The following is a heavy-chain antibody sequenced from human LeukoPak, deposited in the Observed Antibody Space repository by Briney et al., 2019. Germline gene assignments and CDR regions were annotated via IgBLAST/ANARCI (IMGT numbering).Heavy chain of an antibody. CDR1: GFPVGRNY. V-gene: IGHV3-66*01. Sequence: GGSLGLPCAASGFPVGRNYMSWVRQPPGKGLEGASVINSGGSTYYADSVKGRFTISRDNSKNTLYLQMNSLRAEDTAVYYCARDLVSYYDSSGYYSLNWGQGTLVTVSS. J-gene: IGHJ4*02. CDR2: INSGGST. D-gene: IGHD3-22*01. CDR3: ARDLVSYYDSSGYYSLN.